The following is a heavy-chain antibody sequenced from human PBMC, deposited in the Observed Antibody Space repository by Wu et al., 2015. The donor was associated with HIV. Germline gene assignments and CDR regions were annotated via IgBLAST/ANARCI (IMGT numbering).Heavy chain of an antibody. D-gene: IGHD2-2*01. CDR1: GYTFTGYY. CDR3: ARVLGYCSSTSCYGHAFDI. CDR2: INPNSGGT. Sequence: QVQLVQSGAEVKKPGASVKVSCKASGYTFTGYYMHWVRQAPGQGLEWMGWINPNSGGTNYAQKFQGRVTMTRDTSISTAYMELSRLRSDDTAVYYCARVLGYCSSTSCYGHAFDIWGQGTMVTVSS. J-gene: IGHJ3*02. V-gene: IGHV1-2*02.